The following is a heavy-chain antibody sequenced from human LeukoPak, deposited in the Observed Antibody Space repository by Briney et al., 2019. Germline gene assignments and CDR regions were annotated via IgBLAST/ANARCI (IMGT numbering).Heavy chain of an antibody. V-gene: IGHV3-49*03. CDR1: GFTLGDYS. CDR2: IRSKVYGGTT. Sequence: GGSLRLSCTASGFTLGDYSISWFRQAPGKGRGWVGFIRSKVYGGTTEYVAAVKGRFTISRDDSKRIAYLQMNSLKTEDTAVYYCTSSILVRAVTPDAFDIWGQGTMVTVSS. D-gene: IGHD1-26*01. CDR3: TSSILVRAVTPDAFDI. J-gene: IGHJ3*02.